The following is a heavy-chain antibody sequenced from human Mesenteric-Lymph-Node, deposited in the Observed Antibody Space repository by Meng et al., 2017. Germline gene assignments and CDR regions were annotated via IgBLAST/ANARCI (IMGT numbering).Heavy chain of an antibody. Sequence: QVQLVESGGGVVQPGRSLRLSCVASGFTFSSYGMHWVRQAPGKGLEWVALISYDGNKKYYGDSVKGRFTISRDISKNTLYLQMNSLRPEDTAVYFCAKSLEAAATGFDYWGQGTLVTVSS. CDR2: ISYDGNKK. V-gene: IGHV3-30*18. D-gene: IGHD2-15*01. J-gene: IGHJ4*02. CDR3: AKSLEAAATGFDY. CDR1: GFTFSSYG.